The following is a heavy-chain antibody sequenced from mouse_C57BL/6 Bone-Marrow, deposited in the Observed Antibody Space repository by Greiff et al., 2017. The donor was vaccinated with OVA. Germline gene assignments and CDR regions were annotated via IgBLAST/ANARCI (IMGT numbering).Heavy chain of an antibody. V-gene: IGHV1-55*01. D-gene: IGHD2-2*01. CDR1: GYTFTSYW. J-gene: IGHJ2*01. CDR2: IYPGSGRT. Sequence: QVQLKQPGAELVKPGASVKMSCKASGYTFTSYWITWVKQRPGQGLAWMGDIYPGSGRTNYTEKLKSKATLTVDTSSSTAYMQLSSLTAEYSAVYYFARSTMVTTVVYWGQGTTLTVSS. CDR3: ARSTMVTTVVY.